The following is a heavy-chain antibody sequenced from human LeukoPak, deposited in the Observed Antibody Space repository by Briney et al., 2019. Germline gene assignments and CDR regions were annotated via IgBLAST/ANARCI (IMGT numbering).Heavy chain of an antibody. D-gene: IGHD3-3*01. CDR2: IYSGGRT. CDR1: GFSVSRNY. CDR3: ASLEWPLGFDP. Sequence: GGSLRLSCAASGFSVSRNYMTWVRQAPGKGLEWASVIYSGGRTDYADSVKGRFTISRDNAKNSLYLQMNSLRAEDTAVYYCASLEWPLGFDPWGQGTLVTVSS. V-gene: IGHV3-53*01. J-gene: IGHJ5*02.